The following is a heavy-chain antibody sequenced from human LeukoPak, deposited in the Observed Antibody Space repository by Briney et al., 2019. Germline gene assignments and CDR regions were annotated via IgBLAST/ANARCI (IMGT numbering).Heavy chain of an antibody. CDR3: AKDKGEQWLAADFDY. Sequence: PGRSLRLSCAASGFTFSSYGMHWVRQAPGKGLEWVAVISYDGSNKYYADSVKGRFTISRDNPKNTLYLQMNSLRAEDTAVYYCAKDKGEQWLAADFDYWGQGTLVTVSS. V-gene: IGHV3-30*18. CDR2: ISYDGSNK. D-gene: IGHD6-19*01. J-gene: IGHJ4*02. CDR1: GFTFSSYG.